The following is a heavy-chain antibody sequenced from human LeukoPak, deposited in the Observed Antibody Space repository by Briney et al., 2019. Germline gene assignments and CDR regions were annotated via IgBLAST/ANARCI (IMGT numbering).Heavy chain of an antibody. CDR2: IYPGDSDT. V-gene: IGHV5-51*01. Sequence: GESLKISCKGSGYSFTSYCIGWVRQMPGKGLELMVIIYPGDSDTRYSPSFQGQVTISADKSISTAYLQWSSLKASDTAMYYCARPLGYDILTGYRDYWGQGTLVTVSS. CDR1: GYSFTSYC. J-gene: IGHJ4*02. D-gene: IGHD3-9*01. CDR3: ARPLGYDILTGYRDY.